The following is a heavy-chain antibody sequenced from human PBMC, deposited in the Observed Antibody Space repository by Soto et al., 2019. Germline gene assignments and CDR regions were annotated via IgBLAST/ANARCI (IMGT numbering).Heavy chain of an antibody. CDR1: GFTFSSYA. CDR3: ARALGGMDV. Sequence: VGSLRLSCAASGFTFSSYAMHWVRQAPGKGLEWVAVISYDGSNKYYADSVKGRFTISRDNSKNTLYLQMNSLRAEDTAVYYCARALGGMDVWGQGTTVTVSS. D-gene: IGHD1-26*01. CDR2: ISYDGSNK. V-gene: IGHV3-30-3*01. J-gene: IGHJ6*02.